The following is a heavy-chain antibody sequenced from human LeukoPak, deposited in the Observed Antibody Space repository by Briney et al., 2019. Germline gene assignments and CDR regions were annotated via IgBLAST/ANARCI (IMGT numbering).Heavy chain of an antibody. Sequence: PGGSLRLSCAASGFTLDDYAMDWVRHAPGKGLEWVSGISWNSGSIVYADSVKGRFTISRDNAKNSLYLQMNSLRAEDTALYYCAKDAGYSLEYFQHWGQGTLVTVSS. CDR2: ISWNSGSI. V-gene: IGHV3-9*01. CDR1: GFTLDDYA. J-gene: IGHJ1*01. CDR3: AKDAGYSLEYFQH. D-gene: IGHD2-15*01.